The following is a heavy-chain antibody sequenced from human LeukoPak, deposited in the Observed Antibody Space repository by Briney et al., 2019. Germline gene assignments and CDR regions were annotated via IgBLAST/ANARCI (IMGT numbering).Heavy chain of an antibody. CDR3: ARAADSSGYYDY. CDR1: GFTFSSYW. CDR2: INSDGSST. V-gene: IGHV3-74*01. D-gene: IGHD3-22*01. Sequence: GGSLRLSCAASGFTFSSYWTHWVRQASGKGLVWVSRINSDGSSTSYADSVKGRFTISRDNAKNTLYLQMNSLRAEDTAVYYCARAADSSGYYDYWGQGTLVTVSS. J-gene: IGHJ4*02.